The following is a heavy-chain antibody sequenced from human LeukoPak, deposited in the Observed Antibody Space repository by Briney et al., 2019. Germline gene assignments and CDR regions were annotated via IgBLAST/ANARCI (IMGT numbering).Heavy chain of an antibody. J-gene: IGHJ4*02. V-gene: IGHV3-21*01. Sequence: GGSLRLSCAASEFTFTSYEMNWVRQAPGKGLEWVSSISSSSSYIYYADSVKGRFTISRDNAKNSLYLQMNSLRAEDTAVYYCARATMVRGFDYWGQGTLVTVSS. CDR3: ARATMVRGFDY. CDR2: ISSSSSYI. D-gene: IGHD3-10*01. CDR1: EFTFTSYE.